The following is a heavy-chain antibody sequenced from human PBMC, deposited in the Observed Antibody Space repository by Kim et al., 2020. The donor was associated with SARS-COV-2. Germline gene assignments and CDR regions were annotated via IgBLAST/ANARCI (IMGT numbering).Heavy chain of an antibody. CDR2: ISDSASNT. CDR1: GFTFSSYA. J-gene: IGHJ4*02. Sequence: GGSLRLSCAASGFTFSSYALNWVRQAPGKVPEWVSTISDSASNTHHVDSVKGRFTISRDNSKSTLWLEMNSLRADDTAVYYCAKGGRNSCYSRLEYWGQGALVTVSS. D-gene: IGHD2-15*01. V-gene: IGHV3-23*01. CDR3: AKGGRNSCYSRLEY.